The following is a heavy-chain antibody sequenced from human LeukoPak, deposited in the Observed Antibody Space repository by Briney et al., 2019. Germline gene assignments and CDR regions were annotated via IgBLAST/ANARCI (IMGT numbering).Heavy chain of an antibody. Sequence: PGGSLRLSCAASGFTFSNYWMTWVRQAPGKGLEWVANLKQDGSEVFYVDSVEGRFTISRDDAKNSLYLQMNSLRAEDTAVYYCARVVRGSTILDAFDIWGQGTMVTVSS. J-gene: IGHJ3*02. CDR3: ARVVRGSTILDAFDI. CDR1: GFTFSNYW. D-gene: IGHD2-2*01. V-gene: IGHV3-7*01. CDR2: LKQDGSEV.